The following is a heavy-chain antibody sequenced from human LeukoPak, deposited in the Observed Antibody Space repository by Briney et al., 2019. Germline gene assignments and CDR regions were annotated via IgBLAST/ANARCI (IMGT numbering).Heavy chain of an antibody. CDR2: MNPNSGNT. Sequence: ASVKVSCKASGYTFTSYDINWVRQAPGQGLEWMGWMNPNSGNTGYAQKFQGRVTMTRNTSISTAYMELSSLRSEDTAVYYCARGRAWSSSFDYWGQGTLVTVSS. J-gene: IGHJ4*02. CDR3: ARGRAWSSSFDY. V-gene: IGHV1-8*01. D-gene: IGHD6-6*01. CDR1: GYTFTSYD.